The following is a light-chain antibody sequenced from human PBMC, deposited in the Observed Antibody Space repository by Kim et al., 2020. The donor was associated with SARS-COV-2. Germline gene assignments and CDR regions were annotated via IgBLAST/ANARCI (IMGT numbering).Light chain of an antibody. Sequence: GSPGERATRSCRASQSVTTNLAWYQQNPGQAPRLLIYGASTRDTGIAARFSGSGSGTEFSLTISSLQSEDFAVYYCQQYNGWPRTFGQGTKVDIK. CDR2: GAS. CDR3: QQYNGWPRT. J-gene: IGKJ1*01. CDR1: QSVTTN. V-gene: IGKV3-15*01.